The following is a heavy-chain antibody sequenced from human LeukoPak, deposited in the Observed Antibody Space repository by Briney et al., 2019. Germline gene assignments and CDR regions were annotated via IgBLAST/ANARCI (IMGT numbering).Heavy chain of an antibody. CDR1: GYTFTSYG. CDR2: ISAYNGNT. Sequence: ASVKVSCKASGYTFTSYGISWVRQAPGQGLEWMGWISAYNGNTNYAQKLQGRLTMTTDTSTSTAYMELRSLRSDDTAVYYCARDGDVLRYFDWSDCEFDYWGQGTLVTVSS. CDR3: ARDGDVLRYFDWSDCEFDY. V-gene: IGHV1-18*01. D-gene: IGHD3-9*01. J-gene: IGHJ4*02.